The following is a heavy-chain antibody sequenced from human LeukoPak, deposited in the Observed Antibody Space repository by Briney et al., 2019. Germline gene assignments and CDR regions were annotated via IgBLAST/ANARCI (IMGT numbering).Heavy chain of an antibody. J-gene: IGHJ5*02. CDR1: GFTFSSYS. CDR2: ISSSSSSTI. D-gene: IGHD2-2*01. V-gene: IGHV3-48*02. CDR3: ARVGWTSGT. Sequence: GGSLRLSCAVSGFTFSSYSMNWVRQAPGKGLEWVSYISSSSSSTIYYADSVKGRFTISRDNAKNSLYLQMNSLRDGGTAVYYCARVGWTSGTWGQGTLVTVSS.